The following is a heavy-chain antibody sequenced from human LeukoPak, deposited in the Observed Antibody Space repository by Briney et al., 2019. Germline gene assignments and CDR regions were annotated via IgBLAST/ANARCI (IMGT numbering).Heavy chain of an antibody. Sequence: GGSLRLSCAASGFTFSSYGMHWVRQAPGKGLEWVAAIWYDRSNKYYADSVKGRFTISRDNSKNTLYLQMNSLRAEDTAVYYCARDKEPTPRPGPNWFDPWGQGTLVTVSS. D-gene: IGHD1-14*01. V-gene: IGHV3-33*01. CDR1: GFTFSSYG. CDR2: IWYDRSNK. J-gene: IGHJ5*02. CDR3: ARDKEPTPRPGPNWFDP.